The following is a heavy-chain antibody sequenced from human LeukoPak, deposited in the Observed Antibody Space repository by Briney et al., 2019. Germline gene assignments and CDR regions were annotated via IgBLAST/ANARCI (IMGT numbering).Heavy chain of an antibody. CDR3: ARGGRGVPTARRFKFGDCFDP. V-gene: IGHV4-34*01. Sequence: SETLSLTCAVYGGSFSDHSWIWIRQPPGKGLEWIGEINHGGSTTYNPSLKSRVTISVDTSKNQFSLKLRSVTAAGTAVYYCARGGRGVPTARRFKFGDCFDPWGPGTLVTVSS. D-gene: IGHD2-2*01. CDR2: INHGGST. J-gene: IGHJ5*02. CDR1: GGSFSDHS.